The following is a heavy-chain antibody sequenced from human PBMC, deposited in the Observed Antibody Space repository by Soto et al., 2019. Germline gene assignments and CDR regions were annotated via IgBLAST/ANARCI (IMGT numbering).Heavy chain of an antibody. CDR2: ISYDGSNK. J-gene: IGHJ2*01. CDR3: ARSRRLRDGYNIWYWYFDL. V-gene: IGHV3-30-3*01. CDR1: GFTFSSYA. Sequence: QVQLVESGGGVVQPGRSLRLSCAASGFTFSSYAMHWVRQAPGKGLEWVAVISYDGSNKYYADSVKGRFTIPRDNSKNTRYLQMNSLRAEDTAVYYCARSRRLRDGYNIWYWYFDLWGRGTLVTVSS. D-gene: IGHD5-12*01.